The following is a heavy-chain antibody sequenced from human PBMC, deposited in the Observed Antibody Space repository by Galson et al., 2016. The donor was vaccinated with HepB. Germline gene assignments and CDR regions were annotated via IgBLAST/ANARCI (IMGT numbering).Heavy chain of an antibody. J-gene: IGHJ6*02. CDR3: AGGYSSGWDYGMDV. V-gene: IGHV3-7*02. D-gene: IGHD6-19*01. Sequence: SLRLSCAASGFISSAYWMSWVRQPPGKGLECVANIKQDGSEKYYVDSVKGRFTISRDNAKNSVYLQMNSLRAEDTAVYYCAGGYSSGWDYGMDVWGQGTTVTVSS. CDR1: GFISSAYW. CDR2: IKQDGSEK.